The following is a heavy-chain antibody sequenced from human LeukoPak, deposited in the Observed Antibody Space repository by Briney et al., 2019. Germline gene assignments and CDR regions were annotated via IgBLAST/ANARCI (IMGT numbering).Heavy chain of an antibody. J-gene: IGHJ6*03. CDR1: GVSMNSGSYH. CDR2: IYTSGRT. D-gene: IGHD3-9*01. V-gene: IGHV4-61*02. CDR3: AREGPLIETGYYPSDYYYYYMDV. Sequence: SETLSLTCTLSGVSMNSGSYHWSWIRQPAGKGLEWIGRIYTSGRTNYNPSLKSRVTIPVDTSRNQVSLQLSSVTAADTAIYYCAREGPLIETGYYPSDYYYYYMDVWGKGTTVTISS.